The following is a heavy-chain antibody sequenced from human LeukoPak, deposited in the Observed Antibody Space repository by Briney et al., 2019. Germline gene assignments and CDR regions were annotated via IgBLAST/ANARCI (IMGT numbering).Heavy chain of an antibody. CDR2: ISWNSGSI. V-gene: IGHV3-9*01. CDR3: AKDISKTESLWGTFDY. CDR1: GFTFDDYA. Sequence: PGRSLRLSCAASGFTFDDYAMHWVRQAPGKGLEWVSGISWNSGSIGYADSVKGRFTISRDNAKNSLYLQMNSLRAEDTALYYCAKDISKTESLWGTFDYWGQGTLVTVSS. D-gene: IGHD3-10*01. J-gene: IGHJ4*02.